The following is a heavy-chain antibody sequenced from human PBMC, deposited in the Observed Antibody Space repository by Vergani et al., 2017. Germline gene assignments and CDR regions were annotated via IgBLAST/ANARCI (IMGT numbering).Heavy chain of an antibody. V-gene: IGHV3-23*01. CDR1: GFTFSSYA. CDR3: AKSGVVLRFLEWLLYYFDY. Sequence: EVQLLESGGGLVQPGGSLRLSCAASGFTFSSYAMSWVRQAPGKGLEWVSAISGSGGSTYYADSVKGRFTISRDNSKNTLYLQMNSLRAEDTAVYYCAKSGVVLRFLEWLLYYFDYWGQGTLVTVSS. J-gene: IGHJ4*02. CDR2: ISGSGGST. D-gene: IGHD3-3*01.